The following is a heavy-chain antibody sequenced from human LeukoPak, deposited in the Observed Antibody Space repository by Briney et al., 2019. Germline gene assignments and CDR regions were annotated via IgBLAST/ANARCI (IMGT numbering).Heavy chain of an antibody. Sequence: PGESLKISCKGSGYSFTSYWIGWVRQMPGKGLEWMGIIYPGDSDTRYSPSFQGQVTISADKSISTAYLQWSSLKASDTAMYYCARGGGDYYDSSGYPDYWGQGTLVTVSS. D-gene: IGHD3-22*01. CDR2: IYPGDSDT. V-gene: IGHV5-51*01. J-gene: IGHJ4*02. CDR1: GYSFTSYW. CDR3: ARGGGDYYDSSGYPDY.